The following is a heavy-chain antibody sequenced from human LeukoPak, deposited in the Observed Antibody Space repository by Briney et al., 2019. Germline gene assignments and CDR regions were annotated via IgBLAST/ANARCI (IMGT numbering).Heavy chain of an antibody. J-gene: IGHJ4*02. V-gene: IGHV1-46*01. CDR2: INPSGGST. D-gene: IGHD1-26*01. Sequence: ASVKVSCKASGYTFTSYYMHWVRQAPGQGLEWIGIINPSGGSTSYAQKFQGRVTMTRDTSTSTVYMELSSLRSEDTAVYYCARDLTSGTAFDYWGQGTLVTVSS. CDR1: GYTFTSYY. CDR3: ARDLTSGTAFDY.